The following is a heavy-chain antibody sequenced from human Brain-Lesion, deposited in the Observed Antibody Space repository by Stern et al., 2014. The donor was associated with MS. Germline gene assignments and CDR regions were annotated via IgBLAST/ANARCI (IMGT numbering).Heavy chain of an antibody. CDR3: ATLSPGAGGNYYRHFDY. D-gene: IGHD1-26*01. Sequence: VQLVESGAEVKKPGASVKVSCKVSGYTLTELSMHWVRQAPRQGLEWMGGFDPDDGETIYAPKFQGRVTMTEDTSTDTAYMELSSLRSEDTAVYYCATLSPGAGGNYYRHFDYWGQGTLVTVSS. V-gene: IGHV1-24*01. J-gene: IGHJ4*02. CDR2: FDPDDGET. CDR1: GYTLTELS.